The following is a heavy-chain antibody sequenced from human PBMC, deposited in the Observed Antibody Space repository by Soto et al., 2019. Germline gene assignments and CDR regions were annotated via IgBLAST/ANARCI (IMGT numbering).Heavy chain of an antibody. CDR1: GFSLSTSRVG. CDR3: AHFPGGGGYFDC. CDR2: IYWDDDR. J-gene: IGHJ4*02. V-gene: IGHV2-5*02. D-gene: IGHD3-16*01. Sequence: QITLKESGRTLVKPTQTLTLTCTFSGFSLSTSRVGVGWIRQPPGKALEWLALIYWDDDRRYSPSLKSRLTITKDTAKNQVVRTMTNMDPVDTATYDGAHFPGGGGYFDCWGQGTVVTVSS.